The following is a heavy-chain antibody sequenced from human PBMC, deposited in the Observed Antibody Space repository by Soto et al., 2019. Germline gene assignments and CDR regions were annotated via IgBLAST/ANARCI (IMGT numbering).Heavy chain of an antibody. CDR2: IYYSGST. J-gene: IGHJ5*02. CDR1: GGSISSSSYY. V-gene: IGHV4-39*01. Sequence: SETLSLTCTVSGGSISSSSYYWGWIRQPPGKGLEWIGSIYYSGSTYYNPSLKSRVTISVDTSKNQFSLKLSSVTAADTAVYYCARPIAAAGTSTNWFDPWGQGTLVTVSS. CDR3: ARPIAAAGTSTNWFDP. D-gene: IGHD6-13*01.